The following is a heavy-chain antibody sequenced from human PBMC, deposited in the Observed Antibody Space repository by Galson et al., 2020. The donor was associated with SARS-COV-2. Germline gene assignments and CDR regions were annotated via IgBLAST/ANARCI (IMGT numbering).Heavy chain of an antibody. J-gene: IGHJ4*02. CDR3: ARHGASSGWYEGIDY. V-gene: IGHV5-51*01. CDR1: GYSFTNYW. Sequence: GESLKIPCRTSGYSFTNYWLGWVRQMPGKGLEWMGIIHPDYSYTIYRPPFQGQITISAYKYISTAFLQWSSLQASDTAIYYCARHGASSGWYEGIDYWGQGTLVTDSS. CDR2: IHPDYSYT. D-gene: IGHD6-19*01.